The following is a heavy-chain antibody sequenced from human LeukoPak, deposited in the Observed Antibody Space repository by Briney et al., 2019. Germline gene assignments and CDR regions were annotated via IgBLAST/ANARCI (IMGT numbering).Heavy chain of an antibody. V-gene: IGHV3-23*01. J-gene: IGHJ4*02. CDR1: GFTFSSYA. CDR2: ISGSGGST. CDR3: XRFXXSGSYYXDX. Sequence: GGSLRLSCAASGFTFSSYAMSWVRQAPGKGLEWVSAISGSGGSTYYADSVKGRFTISRDNSKNTLYLQMNSLRAEDTAVYYCXRFXXSGSYYXDXWGQGXXXXVSS. D-gene: IGHD3-10*01.